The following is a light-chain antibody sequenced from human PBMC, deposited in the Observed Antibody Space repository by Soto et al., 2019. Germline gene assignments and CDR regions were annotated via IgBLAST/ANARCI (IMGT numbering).Light chain of an antibody. V-gene: IGKV3-20*01. Sequence: EIVLTQSPGTLSLSPGERATLSCRASQSVSSSFLAWYKHKPGQAPRLVSYGASSRATGIPDRFSGSGSGADFTLTISRLEPEDFAVYYCQHYGSSLWGFGPGTKVDI. CDR1: QSVSSSF. J-gene: IGKJ1*01. CDR2: GAS. CDR3: QHYGSSLWG.